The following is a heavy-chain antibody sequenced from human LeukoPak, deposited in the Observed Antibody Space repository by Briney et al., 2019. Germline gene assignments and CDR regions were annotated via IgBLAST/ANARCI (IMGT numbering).Heavy chain of an antibody. J-gene: IGHJ4*02. CDR1: GFTFSHAW. V-gene: IGHV3-15*01. CDR2: NKSKGGGETT. D-gene: IGHD3-3*01. Sequence: RTGGSLRLACVGSGFTFSHAWMSWVRQAPWKGLEWVDRNKSKGGGETTDYAAPLKGRFTIPRDDSRNMVSLQMTSLTNEDTATYYCAKLRPLDDLASSFDCWGQGTLVTVSS. CDR3: AKLRPLDDLASSFDC.